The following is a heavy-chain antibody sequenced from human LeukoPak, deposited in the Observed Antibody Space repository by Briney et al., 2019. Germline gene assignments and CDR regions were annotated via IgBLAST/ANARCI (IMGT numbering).Heavy chain of an antibody. CDR2: INTDGGST. J-gene: IGHJ4*02. CDR1: GFTFSSYW. V-gene: IGHV3-74*01. D-gene: IGHD3-16*01. Sequence: PGGSLRLSCAASGFTFSSYWMHWVRHAPGKGLVWASRINTDGGSTSYADSVKGRFTISRDNAKNTLYLQMNSLRAEDTAVYYCARDGGANPTDYWGQGTLVTVSS. CDR3: ARDGGANPTDY.